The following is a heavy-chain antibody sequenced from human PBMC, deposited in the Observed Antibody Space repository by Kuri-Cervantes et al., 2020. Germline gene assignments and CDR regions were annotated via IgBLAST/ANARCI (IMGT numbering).Heavy chain of an antibody. V-gene: IGHV3-13*01. Sequence: GGSLRLSCAASGFTFSSYDMHWVRQATGKGLEWVSAIGTAGDTYYPGSVKGRFTISRENAENSLYLQMSSLRAEDTALYHCARDGLSAFDIWGQGTMVTVSS. D-gene: IGHD5/OR15-5a*01. CDR1: GFTFSSYD. CDR2: IGTAGDT. CDR3: ARDGLSAFDI. J-gene: IGHJ3*02.